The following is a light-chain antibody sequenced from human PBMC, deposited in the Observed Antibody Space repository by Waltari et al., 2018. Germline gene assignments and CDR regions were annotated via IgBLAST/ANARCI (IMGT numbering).Light chain of an antibody. CDR3: QQYKYWPQT. CDR1: QSVSSD. J-gene: IGKJ2*01. Sequence: EIVMTQSPVTLSVSLGARATLSCRASQSVSSDLAWYQQKPGQAPRLLIYDASTRAAGLAARFSASGSGTEFTLTISSLQSEDFAVYYCQQYKYWPQTFGQGTKLETK. CDR2: DAS. V-gene: IGKV3-15*01.